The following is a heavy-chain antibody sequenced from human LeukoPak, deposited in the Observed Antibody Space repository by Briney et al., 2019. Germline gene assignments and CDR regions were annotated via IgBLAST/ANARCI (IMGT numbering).Heavy chain of an antibody. CDR2: MNPNSGTT. V-gene: IGHV1-8*01. J-gene: IGHJ1*01. CDR3: AREAAAGIGSAEYFQH. Sequence: ASVKVSCKASGYTFTSSDLNWVRQAPGEGLEWLGWMNPNSGTTAYAQKFQGRVTMTRNTSISTVYMELSSLRSEDTAVYYCAREAAAGIGSAEYFQHWGQGTLVTVSS. D-gene: IGHD6-13*01. CDR1: GYTFTSSD.